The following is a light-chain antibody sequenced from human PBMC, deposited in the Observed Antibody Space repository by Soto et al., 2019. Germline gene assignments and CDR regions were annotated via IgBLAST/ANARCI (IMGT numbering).Light chain of an antibody. CDR2: EAS. CDR3: QQFNSYPIT. CDR1: QSISRW. J-gene: IGKJ5*01. V-gene: IGKV1-5*01. Sequence: DIQMTQSPAPLSSSVGALVTIPCRARQSISRWLTRYQQKPGKAPNLLIYEASSLESGVPSRFSGSGSGTEFTLTISGLQPDDFATYYCQQFNSYPITFGQGTRRRL.